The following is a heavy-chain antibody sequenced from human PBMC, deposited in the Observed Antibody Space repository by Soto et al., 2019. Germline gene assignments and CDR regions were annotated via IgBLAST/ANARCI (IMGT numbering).Heavy chain of an antibody. V-gene: IGHV3-48*03. Sequence: GGSLRLSCAASGFTFSSYEMNWVRQAPGKGLEWISYISPNSTTIYYSDSVKGRFTISRDNAKSSLNLQMNGLRAEDTAVYYCARAAGTLVRGVYGMDVWGQGTTVTVSS. D-gene: IGHD3-10*01. CDR3: ARAAGTLVRGVYGMDV. CDR1: GFTFSSYE. CDR2: ISPNSTTI. J-gene: IGHJ6*02.